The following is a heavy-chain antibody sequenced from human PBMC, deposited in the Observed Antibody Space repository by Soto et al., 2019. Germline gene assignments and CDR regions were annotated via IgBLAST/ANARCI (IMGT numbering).Heavy chain of an antibody. CDR2: ISYDGSNK. CDR1: GFTFSSYA. CDR3: ARAYTYYYDSSGYYSYFDY. D-gene: IGHD3-22*01. V-gene: IGHV3-30-3*01. Sequence: GGSLRLSCAASGFTFSSYAMHWVRQAPGKGLEWVAVISYDGSNKYYADSVKGRFTISRDNSKNTLYLQMNSLRAEDTAVYYCARAYTYYYDSSGYYSYFDYWGQGTLVTVSS. J-gene: IGHJ4*02.